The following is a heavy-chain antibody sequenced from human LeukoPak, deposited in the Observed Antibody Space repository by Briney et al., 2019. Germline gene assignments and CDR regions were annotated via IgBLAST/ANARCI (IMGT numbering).Heavy chain of an antibody. V-gene: IGHV3-23*01. CDR3: AKAVDGRGYYFERGADF. J-gene: IGHJ4*02. CDR1: DFILSTYA. D-gene: IGHD3-22*01. CDR2: ISGNVAHP. Sequence: GGSLRLSCTASDFILSTYAMSWVRQAPGKGLEWVASISGNVAHPYYADSVRGRFSISRDFSTNAVFLQMSSLRVEDTATYYCAKAVDGRGYYFERGADFWGQGIMVTVSS.